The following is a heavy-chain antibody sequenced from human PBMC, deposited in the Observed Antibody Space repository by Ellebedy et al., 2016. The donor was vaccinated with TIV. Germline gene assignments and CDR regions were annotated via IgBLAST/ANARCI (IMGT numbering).Heavy chain of an antibody. J-gene: IGHJ3*02. CDR1: GFTFSSYS. V-gene: IGHV3-21*01. D-gene: IGHD3-10*01. Sequence: GGSLRLSCAGSGFTFSSYSMNWVRKAPGKGLEWVSSISSSSSFLYYADSVKGRFTISKDNAKNALSLQMTSLRAEDTAVYYCARAMVRGAHDAFDIWGQGTMVTVSS. CDR3: ARAMVRGAHDAFDI. CDR2: ISSSSSFL.